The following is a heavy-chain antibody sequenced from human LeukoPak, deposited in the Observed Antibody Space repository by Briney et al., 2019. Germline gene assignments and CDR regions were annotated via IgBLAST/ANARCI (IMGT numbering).Heavy chain of an antibody. Sequence: PGGSLRLSCAASGFIVSSKYMSWVRQAPGKGLEWVANIKQDGSEKYYVDSVKGRFTISRDNAKNSLYLQMNSLRAEDTAVYYCAREIYDFWSGYYIDYWGQGTLVTVSS. CDR2: IKQDGSEK. V-gene: IGHV3-7*01. CDR1: GFIVSSKY. CDR3: AREIYDFWSGYYIDY. D-gene: IGHD3-3*01. J-gene: IGHJ4*02.